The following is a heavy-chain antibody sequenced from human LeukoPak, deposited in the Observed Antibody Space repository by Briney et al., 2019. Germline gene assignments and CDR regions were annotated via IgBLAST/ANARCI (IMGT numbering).Heavy chain of an antibody. CDR2: IWYDGSNK. CDR3: ALTAAVFDYSYYYGMDV. CDR1: GFTFNSYG. D-gene: IGHD6-13*01. J-gene: IGHJ6*02. V-gene: IGHV3-33*01. Sequence: GGSLRLSCAASGFTFNSYGMHWVRQAPGKGLEWVAVIWYDGSNKYYADSVKGRFTISRDNSKTSLYLQMNSLRAEDTAVYYCALTAAVFDYSYYYGMDVWGQGTAVTVSS.